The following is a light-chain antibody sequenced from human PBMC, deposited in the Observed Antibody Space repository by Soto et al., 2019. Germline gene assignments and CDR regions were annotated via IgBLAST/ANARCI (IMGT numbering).Light chain of an antibody. J-gene: IGLJ1*01. CDR1: SSNIGINT. CDR2: LND. V-gene: IGLV1-44*01. Sequence: QAVVTQPPSASGTPGQRVTISCSGSSSNIGINTVNWYQQFPGTAPKVLIYLNDQRPSGVPDRFSGSKSGTSASLAISGLQSEDEADYYCSSYSVNSFYVFGSGTKLTVL. CDR3: SSYSVNSFYV.